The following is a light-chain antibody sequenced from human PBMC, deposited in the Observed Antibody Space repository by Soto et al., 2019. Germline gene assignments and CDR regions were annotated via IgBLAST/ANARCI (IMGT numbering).Light chain of an antibody. CDR1: SSDVGTYNL. V-gene: IGLV2-23*01. Sequence: QSALTQPASVSGSPGQSITISCTGTSSDVGTYNLVSWYQHHPGKAPKLMIYEGSKRPSGVSNRFSGPKSGNMAYLTISGLQAEDEADYYCCSYAGSSTYVFGTGTKVTVL. CDR2: EGS. J-gene: IGLJ1*01. CDR3: CSYAGSSTYV.